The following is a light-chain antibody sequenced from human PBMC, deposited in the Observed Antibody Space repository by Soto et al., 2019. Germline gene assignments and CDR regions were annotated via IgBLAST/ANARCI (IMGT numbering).Light chain of an antibody. CDR3: SSYTSSSTLVV. CDR1: SSDVGGYNY. J-gene: IGLJ1*01. V-gene: IGLV2-14*01. CDR2: DVS. Sequence: QSVLTQPASVSGSPGQSITISCTGTSSDVGGYNYVSWYQQHPGKAPKIMIYDVSNRPSGVSNRFSGSKSGNTASLTIFGLQAEDEADYYCSSYTSSSTLVVFGTGTKLTVL.